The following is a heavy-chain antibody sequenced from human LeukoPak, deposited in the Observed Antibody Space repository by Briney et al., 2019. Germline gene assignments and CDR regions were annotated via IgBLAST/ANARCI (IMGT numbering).Heavy chain of an antibody. CDR2: INRNSGGT. CDR3: ARDSESGWLQSLNWFDP. Sequence: ASVKVSCTASGYTFTGYYMHWVRQAPGQGLEWMGWINRNSGGTNYAQKFQGRVTMTRDTSISTAYMELSRLRSDDTAVYYCARDSESGWLQSLNWFDPWGQGTLVTVSS. D-gene: IGHD5-24*01. CDR1: GYTFTGYY. J-gene: IGHJ5*02. V-gene: IGHV1-2*02.